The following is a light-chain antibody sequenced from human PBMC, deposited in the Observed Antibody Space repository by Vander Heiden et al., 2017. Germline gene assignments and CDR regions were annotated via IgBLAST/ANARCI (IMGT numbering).Light chain of an antibody. Sequence: DIVLTQSPDSLAVSLGERATINCKSSQSILYSSNNKNYLAWYQQKPGQPPKLLIYWASTRESGVPDRFSGRGSGTDFTLTINSLQAEDVAVYYCQQYYITPPVSFGQGTKLEIK. J-gene: IGKJ2*03. CDR1: QSILYSSNNKNY. CDR3: QQYYITPPVS. CDR2: WAS. V-gene: IGKV4-1*01.